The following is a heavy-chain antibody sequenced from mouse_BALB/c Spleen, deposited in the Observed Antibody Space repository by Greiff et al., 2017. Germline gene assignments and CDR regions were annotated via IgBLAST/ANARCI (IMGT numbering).Heavy chain of an antibody. CDR2: ISDGGSYT. CDR1: GFTFSDYY. V-gene: IGHV5-4*02. CDR3: GRGTTYYMDY. D-gene: IGHD2-14*01. Sequence: EVQLVESGGGLVKPGGSLKLSCAASGFTFSDYYMYWVRQTPEKRLEWVATISDGGSYTYYPDSVTGRFTISRDNAKNNLYLQMSSLKSEDTAMYYCGRGTTYYMDYWGQGTTLTVSS. J-gene: IGHJ2*01.